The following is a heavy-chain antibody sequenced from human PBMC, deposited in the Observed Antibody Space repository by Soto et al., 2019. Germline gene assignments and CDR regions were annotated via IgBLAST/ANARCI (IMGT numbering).Heavy chain of an antibody. J-gene: IGHJ4*02. D-gene: IGHD6-6*01. CDR2: INSDGSST. V-gene: IGHV3-74*01. CDR3: ASGGSSLNFDS. Sequence: EVQLVESGGGLVQPGGSLRLSCAASGFTFRSYWMQWVRQAPGKGLAWVSWINSDGSSTSYADSVKGRFTISRDNAKNTLYLQMNSLRAEDTAVYYCASGGSSLNFDSWGQGTLVTVSS. CDR1: GFTFRSYW.